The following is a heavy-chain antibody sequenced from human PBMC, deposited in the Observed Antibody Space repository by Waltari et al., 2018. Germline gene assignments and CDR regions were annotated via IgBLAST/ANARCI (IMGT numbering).Heavy chain of an antibody. CDR1: GGSISSSSYY. CDR2: IYYSGST. CDR3: ARDVILGPEEAFDI. Sequence: QLQLQESGPGLVKPSETLSLTCTVSGGSISSSSYYWGWIRQPPGKGLEWIGSIYYSGSTYYNPSLKSRVTISVDTSKNQFSLKLSSVTAADTAVYYCARDVILGPEEAFDIWGQGTMVTVSS. J-gene: IGHJ3*02. V-gene: IGHV4-39*07. D-gene: IGHD7-27*01.